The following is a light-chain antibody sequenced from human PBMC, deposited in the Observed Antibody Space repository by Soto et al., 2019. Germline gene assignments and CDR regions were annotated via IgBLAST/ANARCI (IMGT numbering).Light chain of an antibody. Sequence: QSVLTQPASVSGSPGQSITISCTGTSSDVGNYNLVSWYQQHPGKAPKLMIYEVSKWPSGVSDRFSGSKSGNTASLTISGLQSEDEADYYCCSYAGSSTVYVFGTGTKVTVL. CDR2: EVS. J-gene: IGLJ1*01. CDR1: SSDVGNYNL. V-gene: IGLV2-23*02. CDR3: CSYAGSSTVYV.